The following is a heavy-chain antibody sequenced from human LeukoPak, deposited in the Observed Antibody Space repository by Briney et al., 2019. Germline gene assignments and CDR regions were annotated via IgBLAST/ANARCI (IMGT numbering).Heavy chain of an antibody. CDR2: ISAYNGNT. D-gene: IGHD3-3*01. J-gene: IGHJ4*02. Sequence: SVKVSCKASGYTFTSYGISWVRQAPGQGLEWMRWISAYNGNTNYAQAVQGRVTMTTDTSTSTAYMELRSLRSDDTAVYYCARAPTNDFWSAYYDYWGQGTLVTVSS. CDR1: GYTFTSYG. V-gene: IGHV1-18*01. CDR3: ARAPTNDFWSAYYDY.